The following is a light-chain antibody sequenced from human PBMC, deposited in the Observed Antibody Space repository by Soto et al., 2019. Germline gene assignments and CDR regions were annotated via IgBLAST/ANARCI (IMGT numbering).Light chain of an antibody. J-gene: IGLJ2*01. CDR1: SNDVGGYDY. CDR3: SSYRGSSSLVI. Sequence: QSALTQPASVSGSPGQSITISCTGTSNDVGGYDYVSWYQQHPGKAPKLLIYEVSNWPSGVSKRFSGSKSGNTASLTISGLQAEDEADYYCSSYRGSSSLVIFGGGTQLTVL. V-gene: IGLV2-14*03. CDR2: EVS.